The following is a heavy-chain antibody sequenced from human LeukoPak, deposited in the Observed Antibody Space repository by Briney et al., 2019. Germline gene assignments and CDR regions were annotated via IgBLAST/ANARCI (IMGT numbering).Heavy chain of an antibody. D-gene: IGHD6-19*01. V-gene: IGHV4-38-2*02. Sequence: SETLSLTCTVSVYSISSGYYWGWIRQPPGKGLEWMGSIYHSGSTYYNPSLKSRVTISVDTSKNQFSLKLSSVTAADTAVYYCARDLYNSGTDYWGQGTLVTVSS. J-gene: IGHJ4*02. CDR2: IYHSGST. CDR1: VYSISSGYY. CDR3: ARDLYNSGTDY.